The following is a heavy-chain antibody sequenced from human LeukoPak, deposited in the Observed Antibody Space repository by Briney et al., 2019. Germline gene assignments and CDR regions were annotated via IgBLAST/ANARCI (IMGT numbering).Heavy chain of an antibody. CDR1: GYSFTSYW. J-gene: IGHJ4*02. D-gene: IGHD2-15*01. CDR3: ARRHCRGGSCSSYFDY. Sequence: GESLKISCKGSGYSFTSYWISWVRQMPGKGLEWMGRIDPSDSYTNYSPSFQGHVTISADKSISTAYLQWSSLKASDTAMYYCARRHCRGGSCSSYFDYWGQGTLVTVSS. CDR2: IDPSDSYT. V-gene: IGHV5-10-1*01.